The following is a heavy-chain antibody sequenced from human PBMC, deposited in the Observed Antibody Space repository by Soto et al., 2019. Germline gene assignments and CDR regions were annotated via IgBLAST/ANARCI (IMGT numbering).Heavy chain of an antibody. J-gene: IGHJ6*02. V-gene: IGHV3-23*01. CDR3: TRYTYTSRYSYFGMDV. Sequence: GGSLRLSCAASGFTFSSYAMSWVRQAPGKGLEWVSAISGSGGSTYYAASVKGIFTILRDDSNSIAYLQMNSLQSEDTGVYYCTRYTYTSRYSYFGMDVWGHGTTVTVSS. CDR2: ISGSGGST. CDR1: GFTFSSYA. D-gene: IGHD2-2*01.